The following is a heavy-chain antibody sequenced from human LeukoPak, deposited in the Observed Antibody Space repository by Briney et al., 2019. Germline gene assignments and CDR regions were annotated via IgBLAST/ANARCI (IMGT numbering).Heavy chain of an antibody. CDR3: ARDWRYYDSSFVN. D-gene: IGHD3-22*01. CDR2: ISSSSRYI. V-gene: IGHV3-21*01. CDR1: GFTFSNYS. Sequence: GGSLRLSCAASGFTFSNYSMNWVRQAPGKGLEWVSSISSSSRYIYYADSVKGRFTISRDNAKNSLYLQMNSLRAEDTAVYYCARDWRYYDSSFVNWGQGTLVTVSS. J-gene: IGHJ4*02.